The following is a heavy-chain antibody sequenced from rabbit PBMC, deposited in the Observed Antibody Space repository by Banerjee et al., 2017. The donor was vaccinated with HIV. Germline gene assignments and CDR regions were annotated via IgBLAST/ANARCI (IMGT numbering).Heavy chain of an antibody. CDR3: ARWGYGMDL. CDR1: GFSFSSSYW. J-gene: IGHJ6*01. D-gene: IGHD3-1*01. V-gene: IGHV1S40*01. Sequence: QSLEESGGDLVQPGASLTLTCTASGFSFSSSYWMYWVRQAPGKGLEWIGCIDGIGSGSTYYATWAKGRFTISRENTQNTLYLQLNSLTAADTATYFCARWGYGMDLWGPGTLVTVS. CDR2: IDGIGSGST.